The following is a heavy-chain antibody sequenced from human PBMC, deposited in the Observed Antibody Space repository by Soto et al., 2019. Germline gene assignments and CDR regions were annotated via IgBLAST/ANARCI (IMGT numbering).Heavy chain of an antibody. J-gene: IGHJ3*02. CDR2: IYPGDSDT. Sequence: YSLKMSCRASGYSFTSYWIGLVLQITGKGLEWMGIIYPGDSDTRYSPSFQGQVTISADKSISTAYLQWSSLKASDTAMYYCTGGTKRVGATVRAFDIWGQGTMVTVSS. V-gene: IGHV5-51*01. D-gene: IGHD1-26*01. CDR1: GYSFTSYW. CDR3: TGGTKRVGATVRAFDI.